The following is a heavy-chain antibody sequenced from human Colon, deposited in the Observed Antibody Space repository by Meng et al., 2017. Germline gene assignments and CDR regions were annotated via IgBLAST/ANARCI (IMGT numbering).Heavy chain of an antibody. CDR3: AREFTASYGDSFDV. V-gene: IGHV3-66*02. D-gene: IGHD1-26*01. CDR1: EFTVSSKY. J-gene: IGHJ3*01. CDR2: IYTGGTA. Sequence: GGSLRLSCAASEFTVSSKYMSWARQAPGKGLEWVSVIYTGGTAYYADSVNGRFTIYRDTSKNTLYLQMKSLKPEDTAVYFCAREFTASYGDSFDVWGQGTMVTVSS.